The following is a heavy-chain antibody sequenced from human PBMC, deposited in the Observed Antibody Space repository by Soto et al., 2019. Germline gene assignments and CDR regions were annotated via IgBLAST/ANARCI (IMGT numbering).Heavy chain of an antibody. CDR2: IIPIFGTA. D-gene: IGHD1-26*01. CDR3: ARVMAAGATTTGFDY. Sequence: SVKVSCKASGGTFSSYAISWVRQAPGQGLEWMGGIIPIFGTANYAQKFQGRVTITADESTSTAYMELSSLRSEDTAVYYCARVMAAGATTTGFDYWGQGTLVTVSS. J-gene: IGHJ4*02. V-gene: IGHV1-69*13. CDR1: GGTFSSYA.